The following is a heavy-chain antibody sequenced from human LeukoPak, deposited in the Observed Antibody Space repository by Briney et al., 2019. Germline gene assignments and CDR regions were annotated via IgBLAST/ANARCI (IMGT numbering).Heavy chain of an antibody. CDR2: INSDGSST. J-gene: IGHJ4*02. CDR3: ARDKGGSYEVDY. Sequence: GGSLRLSCAASGFTFSSYWMHWVRQAPGKGLGWVSRINSDGSSTSYADSVKGRFTISRDNAKNTLYLQMNSLRAEDTAVYYCARDKGGSYEVDYWGQGTLVTVSS. CDR1: GFTFSSYW. D-gene: IGHD1-26*01. V-gene: IGHV3-74*01.